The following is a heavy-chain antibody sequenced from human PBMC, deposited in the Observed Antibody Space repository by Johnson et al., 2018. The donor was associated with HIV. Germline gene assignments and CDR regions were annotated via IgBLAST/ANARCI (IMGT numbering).Heavy chain of an antibody. Sequence: VQLVESGGDVVRPGGSLRISCVASGFKLYEYDVSWVRQVPGKGLEWVSVIYSGGSKYYADSVKGRFTISRDNSKNTLYLQMNSLRAEDTAVYYCARDPVWGDPDAFDIWGQGTMVTVSS. CDR3: ARDPVWGDPDAFDI. CDR1: GFKLYEYD. V-gene: IGHV3-66*02. CDR2: IYSGGSK. D-gene: IGHD3-16*01. J-gene: IGHJ3*02.